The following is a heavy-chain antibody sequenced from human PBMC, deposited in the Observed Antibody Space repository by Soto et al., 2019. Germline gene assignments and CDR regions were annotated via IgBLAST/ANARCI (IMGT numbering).Heavy chain of an antibody. J-gene: IGHJ4*02. Sequence: QVQLQESGPGLVKPSETLSLTCTVSCGSISSYYWSWIRQPPGKGLEWIGYISYSGSTNYNPSLKSRVTIPVDTSKNQFSLKMSSVTAADTAVYYCARVEDSYYFDYWGQGTLVTVSS. CDR3: ARVEDSYYFDY. V-gene: IGHV4-59*01. CDR1: CGSISSYY. CDR2: ISYSGST. D-gene: IGHD6-6*01.